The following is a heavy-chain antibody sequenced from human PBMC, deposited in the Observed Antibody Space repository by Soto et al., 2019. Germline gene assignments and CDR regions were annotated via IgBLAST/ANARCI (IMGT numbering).Heavy chain of an antibody. CDR1: GGTFTSYY. J-gene: IGHJ3*02. V-gene: IGHV1-46*01. Sequence: ASVKVSCKASGGTFTSYYMHWVRQAPGQGLEWMGIINPSGGSTSYAQKFQGRVTMTRDTSTSTLYMELSSLRSEDTAVYYCVRTIAVGGHDAFDMWGQGTMVTVSS. CDR2: INPSGGST. D-gene: IGHD6-19*01. CDR3: VRTIAVGGHDAFDM.